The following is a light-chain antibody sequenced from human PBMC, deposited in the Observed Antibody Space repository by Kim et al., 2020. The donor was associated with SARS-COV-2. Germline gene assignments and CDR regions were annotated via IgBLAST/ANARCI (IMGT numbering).Light chain of an antibody. Sequence: QSALTQPPSASGSPGRSVTISCTATSSDVGGYNYVSWYQQHPGKAPKLMIYEVSKRPSGVPDRFSGSKSGNTASLTVSGLQAEDEADYYCSSYAGSNNLVFGGGTQLTVL. V-gene: IGLV2-8*01. CDR3: SSYAGSNNLV. CDR2: EVS. J-gene: IGLJ2*01. CDR1: SSDVGGYNY.